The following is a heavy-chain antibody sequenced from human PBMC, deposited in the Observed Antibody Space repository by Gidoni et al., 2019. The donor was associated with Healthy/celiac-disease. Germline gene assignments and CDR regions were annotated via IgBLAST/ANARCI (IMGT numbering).Heavy chain of an antibody. Sequence: QVQLVESGGGVVQPGRSLRLSCAASGFTFSSYAMHWVRQAPGKGLEWVAVISYDGSNKYYADSVKGRFTISRDNSKNTLYLQMNSLRAEDTAVYYCARDLGDGYNRDYWGQGTLVTVSS. CDR2: ISYDGSNK. J-gene: IGHJ4*02. V-gene: IGHV3-30-3*01. CDR1: GFTFSSYA. D-gene: IGHD5-12*01. CDR3: ARDLGDGYNRDY.